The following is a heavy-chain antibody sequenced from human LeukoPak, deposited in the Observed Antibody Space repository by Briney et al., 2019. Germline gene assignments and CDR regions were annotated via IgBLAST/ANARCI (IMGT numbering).Heavy chain of an antibody. CDR3: ARELIFGVVIIGGPNWFDP. CDR1: GFTFSSYW. D-gene: IGHD3-3*01. V-gene: IGHV3-7*01. CDR2: IKQDGSEK. Sequence: QTGGSLRLSCAAPGFTFSSYWMSWVRQAPGKGLEWVANIKQDGSEKYYVDSVKGRFTISRDNAKNSLYLQMNSLRAEDTAVYYCARELIFGVVIIGGPNWFDPWGQGTLVTVSS. J-gene: IGHJ5*02.